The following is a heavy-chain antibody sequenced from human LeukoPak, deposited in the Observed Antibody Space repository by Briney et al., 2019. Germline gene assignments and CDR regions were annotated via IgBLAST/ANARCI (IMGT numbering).Heavy chain of an antibody. D-gene: IGHD3-3*01. Sequence: ASVKVSRKASGYTFTGYYMHWVRQAPGQGLEWMGWINPNSGGTNYAQKFQGRVTMTRDTSISTAYMELSRLRSDDTAVYYCARDPGITIFGVVMYFDYWGQGTLVTVSS. V-gene: IGHV1-2*02. CDR1: GYTFTGYY. J-gene: IGHJ4*02. CDR3: ARDPGITIFGVVMYFDY. CDR2: INPNSGGT.